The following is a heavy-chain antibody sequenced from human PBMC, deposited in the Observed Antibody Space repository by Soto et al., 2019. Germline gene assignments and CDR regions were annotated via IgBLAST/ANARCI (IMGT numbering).Heavy chain of an antibody. D-gene: IGHD6-19*01. Sequence: QVQVVQSGAEVKKPGASVKVSCEASGYPFTTYDINWVRQATGQGLEWMGWMNPGSGYTGYAQKFQARLTMTRDTSTSTAYMELSRLTSEDTAVYYCAAIAVAGTDYWGQGTLVTVSS. CDR2: MNPGSGYT. J-gene: IGHJ4*02. CDR1: GYPFTTYD. V-gene: IGHV1-8*01. CDR3: AAIAVAGTDY.